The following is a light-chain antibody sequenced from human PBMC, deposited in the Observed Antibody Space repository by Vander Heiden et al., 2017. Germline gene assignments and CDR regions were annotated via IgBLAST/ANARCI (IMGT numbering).Light chain of an antibody. CDR3: AAWDDSLNGCG. Sequence: QSVLTQPPSASGTHGQRVTISCSGSSSNIGSNTVNWYQQLPGTAPKLLIYSNNQRPSGVPDRFSGSKSGTSAYLAISGLQSEDEADYDCAAWDDSLNGCGLGGGTKM. CDR1: SSNIGSNT. J-gene: IGLJ3*02. CDR2: SNN. V-gene: IGLV1-44*01.